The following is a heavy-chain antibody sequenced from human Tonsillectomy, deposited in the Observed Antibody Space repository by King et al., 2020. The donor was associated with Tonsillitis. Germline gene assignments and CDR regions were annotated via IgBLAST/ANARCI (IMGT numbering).Heavy chain of an antibody. D-gene: IGHD5-12*01. CDR1: GFSLNSTRMG. CDR3: AHTGYSASWLSNWYFDL. Sequence: LTLKESGPTLVKPTQTLTLTCTFSGFSLNSTRMGVGWIRQPPGKALEWLALIYWNDDKFYSPSLRSRLTITKNTSKSQVVLTMTNMAPVDTATYYCAHTGYSASWLSNWYFDLWGRGTVITVSS. CDR2: IYWNDDK. J-gene: IGHJ2*01. V-gene: IGHV2-5*01.